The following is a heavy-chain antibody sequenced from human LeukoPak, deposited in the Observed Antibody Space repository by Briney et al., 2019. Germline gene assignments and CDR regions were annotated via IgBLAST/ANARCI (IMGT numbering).Heavy chain of an antibody. CDR3: AKTVPRYCGGDCYPSVNWFDP. Sequence: GGSLRLSCAASGFTFSSYAMSWVRPAPGKGLEWVSAISGSGGSTYYADSVKGRFTISRDNSKNTLYLQMNRLRAEDTAVYYCAKTVPRYCGGDCYPSVNWFDPWGQGTLVTVSS. CDR1: GFTFSSYA. V-gene: IGHV3-23*01. CDR2: ISGSGGST. J-gene: IGHJ5*02. D-gene: IGHD2-21*02.